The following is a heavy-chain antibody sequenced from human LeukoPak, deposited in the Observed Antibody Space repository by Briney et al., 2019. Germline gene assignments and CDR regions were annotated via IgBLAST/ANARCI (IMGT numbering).Heavy chain of an antibody. V-gene: IGHV4-31*11. Sequence: SETLSLTCAVSGGSVSSSTYSWGWVRQHPGTGLEWIGYIYYSGSTYYNPSLKSRVTISVDTSKNQFSLKLSSVTAADTAVYYCARSPVLLWFGELQPQRHFDYWGQGTLVTVSS. J-gene: IGHJ4*02. CDR1: GGSVSSSTYS. D-gene: IGHD3-10*01. CDR3: ARSPVLLWFGELQPQRHFDY. CDR2: IYYSGST.